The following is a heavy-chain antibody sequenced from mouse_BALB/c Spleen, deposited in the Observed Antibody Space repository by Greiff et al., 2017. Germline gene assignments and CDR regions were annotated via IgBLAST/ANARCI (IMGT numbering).Heavy chain of an antibody. CDR1: GFTFSSFG. J-gene: IGHJ2*01. Sequence: DVKLVESGGGLVQPGGSRKLSCAASGFTFSSFGMHWVRQAPEKGLEWVAYISSGSSTIYYADTVKGRFTISRDNPKNTLFLQMTSLRSEDTAMYYCARGDYGNYDYFDYWGQGTTLTVSS. D-gene: IGHD2-1*01. V-gene: IGHV5-17*02. CDR2: ISSGSSTI. CDR3: ARGDYGNYDYFDY.